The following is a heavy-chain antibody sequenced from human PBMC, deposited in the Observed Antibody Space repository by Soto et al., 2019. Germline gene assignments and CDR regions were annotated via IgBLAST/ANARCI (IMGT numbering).Heavy chain of an antibody. CDR2: IYHSGTG. CDR3: ATTKYDYIWGSSVAGHYFDN. Sequence: QVQLQESGPGLVKPSQTLSRTCSVSGRSIFSGGYYWTWIRQQPGKGLEWLGYIYHSGTGYYNPAIQSRPVISVDASVKELPMKLGFVTAAVTAVYYYATTKYDYIWGSSVAGHYFDNWGQGILVTVSS. J-gene: IGHJ4*02. D-gene: IGHD3-16*01. V-gene: IGHV4-31*03. CDR1: GRSIFSGGYY.